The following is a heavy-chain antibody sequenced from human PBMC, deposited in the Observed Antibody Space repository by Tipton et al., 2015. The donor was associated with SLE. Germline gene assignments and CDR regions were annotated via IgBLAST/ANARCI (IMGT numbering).Heavy chain of an antibody. CDR2: ISWNSGNI. CDR1: GFTFDDYA. V-gene: IGHV3-9*01. CDR3: ARGGVSYMDV. Sequence: RSLRLSCAAYGFTFDDYAMHWVRQAPGKGLEWVSGISWNSGNIDYAESVKGRFTMSRDTSKNTLYLQMTNLRLEDTAVYYCARGGVSYMDVWGKGTTVTVSS. D-gene: IGHD3-16*01. J-gene: IGHJ6*03.